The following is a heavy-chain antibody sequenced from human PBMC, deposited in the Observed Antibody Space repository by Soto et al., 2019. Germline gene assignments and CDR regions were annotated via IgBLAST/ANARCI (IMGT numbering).Heavy chain of an antibody. CDR3: ARGSGYDPIYFDY. V-gene: IGHV4-34*01. J-gene: IGHJ4*02. Sequence: SETLSLTCAVYGGSFSGYYWSWIRQPPGKGLEWIGEINHSGSTNYNPSLKSRVTISVDTSKNQFSLKLSSVTAADTAVYYCARGSGYDPIYFDYWGQGTLVTVSS. D-gene: IGHD5-12*01. CDR2: INHSGST. CDR1: GGSFSGYY.